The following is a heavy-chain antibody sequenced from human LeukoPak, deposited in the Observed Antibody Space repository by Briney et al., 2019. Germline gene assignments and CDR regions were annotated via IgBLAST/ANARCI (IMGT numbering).Heavy chain of an antibody. CDR3: VRAQSGTYRTFDY. Sequence: PSETLSLTCTVSGGSISSYYWSWIRQPPGKGLEWIGYIGSSGNTKYDPSLKSRVTISVDTSNNQFSLKLNSVTAADTAVYYCVRAQSGTYRTFDYWGQGTLVTVSS. V-gene: IGHV4-4*09. D-gene: IGHD1-26*01. J-gene: IGHJ4*02. CDR2: IGSSGNT. CDR1: GGSISSYY.